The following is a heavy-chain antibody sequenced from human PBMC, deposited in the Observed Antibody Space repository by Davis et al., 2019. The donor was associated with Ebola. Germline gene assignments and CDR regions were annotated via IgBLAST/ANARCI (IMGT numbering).Heavy chain of an antibody. CDR1: GVSITSYY. CDR3: ARGELGYCSGGSCYWFDP. V-gene: IGHV4-34*01. Sequence: SETLSLTCTVSGVSITSYYWNWIRQPPGKGLEWIGEINHSGSTNYNPSLKSRVTISVDTSKNQFSLKLSSVTAADTAVYYCARGELGYCSGGSCYWFDPWGQGTLVTVSS. D-gene: IGHD2-15*01. CDR2: INHSGST. J-gene: IGHJ5*02.